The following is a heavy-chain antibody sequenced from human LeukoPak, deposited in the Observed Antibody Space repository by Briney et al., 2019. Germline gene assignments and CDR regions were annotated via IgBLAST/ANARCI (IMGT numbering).Heavy chain of an antibody. J-gene: IGHJ5*02. V-gene: IGHV4-38-2*02. CDR2: IYHSGST. CDR3: ARDPVGDWFDP. CDR1: GYSISSGYY. D-gene: IGHD3-16*01. Sequence: SETLSLTCAVSGYSISSGYYWGWIRQPPGKGLDWIGSIYHSGSTYYNPSLKSRVTISVETSKYQFSLKLSPVTAADTAVYYCARDPVGDWFDPWGQGTLVTVSS.